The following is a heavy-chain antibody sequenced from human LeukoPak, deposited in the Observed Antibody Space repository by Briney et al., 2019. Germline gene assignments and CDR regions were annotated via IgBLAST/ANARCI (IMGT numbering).Heavy chain of an antibody. CDR3: ARQDRVLIAFDY. CDR2: ISSSGSTI. V-gene: IGHV3-48*03. J-gene: IGHJ4*02. Sequence: PGGSLRLSCAAFGFTFNSYEMNWVRQAPGKGLEWVSYISSSGSTIYYADSVKGRFTISRDSAKSSLYLQMNSLRAEDTAIYYCARQDRVLIAFDYWGQGTLVTVSS. CDR1: GFTFNSYE. D-gene: IGHD3-3*01.